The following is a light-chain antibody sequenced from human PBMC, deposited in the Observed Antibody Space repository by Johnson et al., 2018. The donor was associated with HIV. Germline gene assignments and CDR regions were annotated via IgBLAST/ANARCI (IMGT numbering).Light chain of an antibody. J-gene: IGLJ1*01. CDR1: SSNIGRNY. CDR3: GTWDTSLSIGAV. V-gene: IGLV1-51*01. Sequence: QSVLTQPPSVSAAPGQKVTISCSGSSSNIGRNYVSWYQQLPGTAPKLLIFDNNKRPSGIPDRFSASKSGTSASLGITGLQTGDEADYYCGTWDTSLSIGAVFGTGTKVTVL. CDR2: DNN.